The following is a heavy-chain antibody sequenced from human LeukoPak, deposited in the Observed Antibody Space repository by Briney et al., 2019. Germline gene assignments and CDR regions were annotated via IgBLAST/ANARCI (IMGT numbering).Heavy chain of an antibody. Sequence: GGSLRLSCAASGFSFRSHWMHWVRQAPGKGLVWVSRINSYGSSTLYVDSVKGRFTISRDNAKNTLYLQMNSLRAEDTAIYYCTTHTTTMGNFDYWGQGTLVTVSS. V-gene: IGHV3-74*01. D-gene: IGHD4-23*01. CDR3: TTHTTTMGNFDY. J-gene: IGHJ4*02. CDR2: INSYGSST. CDR1: GFSFRSHW.